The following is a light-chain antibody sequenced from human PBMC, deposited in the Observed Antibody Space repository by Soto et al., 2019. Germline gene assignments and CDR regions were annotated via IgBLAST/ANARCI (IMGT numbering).Light chain of an antibody. J-gene: IGLJ2*01. CDR1: SSDVGGYNY. V-gene: IGLV2-14*01. CDR3: RSYTSSSTYVV. Sequence: QSVLTQPASVSGSPGQSITISCTGTSSDVGGYNYVSWYQQHPGKAPKLMIYDVSNRPSGVSNRFSGSKSGNTASLTISGLQDEDEADYYCRSYTSSSTYVVFGGGTKVTVL. CDR2: DVS.